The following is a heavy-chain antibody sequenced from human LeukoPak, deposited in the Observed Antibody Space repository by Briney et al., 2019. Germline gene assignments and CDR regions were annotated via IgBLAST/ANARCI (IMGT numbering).Heavy chain of an antibody. J-gene: IGHJ6*03. CDR2: ISSSGSTI. CDR3: ARDGLTDPYGSGVYYYYYYMDV. CDR1: GFTFSSYE. V-gene: IGHV3-48*03. Sequence: GGSLRLSCAASGFTFSSYEMNWVRQAPGKGLEWVSYISSSGSTIYYADSVKGRFTISRDNAKNSLYLQMNSLRAEDTAVYYCARDGLTDPYGSGVYYYYYYMDVWGKGTTVTISS. D-gene: IGHD3-10*01.